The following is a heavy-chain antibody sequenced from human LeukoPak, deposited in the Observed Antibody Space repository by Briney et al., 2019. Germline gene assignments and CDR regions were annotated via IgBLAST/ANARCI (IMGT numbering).Heavy chain of an antibody. V-gene: IGHV4-31*03. D-gene: IGHD2-2*01. CDR2: IYYSGST. CDR1: GGSISSGGYY. J-gene: IGHJ5*02. CDR3: ARGGDVVVPAAIPNWFDP. Sequence: SETLSLTCTVSGGSISSGGYYWSWIRQHPGKGLEWIGYIYYSGSTYYNPSLKSRVTISVDTSKNQFSLKLSPVTAADTAVYYCARGGDVVVPAAIPNWFDPWGQGTLVTVPS.